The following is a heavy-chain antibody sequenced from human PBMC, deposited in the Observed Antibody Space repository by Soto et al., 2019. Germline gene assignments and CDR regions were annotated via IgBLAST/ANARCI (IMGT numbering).Heavy chain of an antibody. J-gene: IGHJ3*02. Sequence: PGGSLRLSCAASGFSFSSYWMSWVRQAPGKGLEWVANIRQDGSQIYYLGSVKGRFTISRDNAKNSLYLQMNSLRAEDTAVYHCARLQWPSKGAFDIWGQGTMVTVSS. D-gene: IGHD6-19*01. CDR3: ARLQWPSKGAFDI. CDR1: GFSFSSYW. CDR2: IRQDGSQI. V-gene: IGHV3-7*03.